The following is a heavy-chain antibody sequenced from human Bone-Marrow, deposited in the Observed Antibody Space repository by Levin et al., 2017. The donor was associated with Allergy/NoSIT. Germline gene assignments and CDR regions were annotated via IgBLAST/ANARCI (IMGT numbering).Heavy chain of an antibody. CDR2: IYWDDDE. J-gene: IGHJ4*02. CDR3: ARVLVDANEAFDY. V-gene: IGHV2-5*02. CDR1: GFSFTTSQVG. Sequence: SGPTLVKPTHTLTLTCTFSGFSFTTSQVGVGWVRQAPGKALEWLALIYWDDDERYSPSLKSRLSLTKDTSTNQVVLTMTNMEPVDTGTYYCARVLVDANEAFDYWGQGTLVTVSS. D-gene: IGHD2-8*01.